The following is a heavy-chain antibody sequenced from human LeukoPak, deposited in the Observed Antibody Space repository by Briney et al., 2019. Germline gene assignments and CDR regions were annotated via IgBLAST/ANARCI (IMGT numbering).Heavy chain of an antibody. CDR3: ARGVVVVTGSWYFDL. V-gene: IGHV3-21*01. CDR2: ISSSSSYI. CDR1: GFTFSSYS. J-gene: IGHJ2*01. Sequence: PGGSLRLSCAASGFTFSSYSMNWVRQAPGKGLEWVSSISSSSSYIYYADSVKGRFTISRDNAKNSLYLQMNSLRAEDTAVYYCARGVVVVTGSWYFDLWGRGTLVTVSS. D-gene: IGHD2-21*02.